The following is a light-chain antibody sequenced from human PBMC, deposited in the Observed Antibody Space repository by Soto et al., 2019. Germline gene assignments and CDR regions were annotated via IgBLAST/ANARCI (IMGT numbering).Light chain of an antibody. CDR2: DAS. Sequence: EIVLAQSLGTLCLPPLPGATLSCGSSQSVSSSYLAWYQQKPGLAPRLLIYDASSRATGIPDRFSGSGSGTDFTLTISRLEPEDFAVYYCQQYGSSPITFGQGTRLEIK. J-gene: IGKJ5*01. CDR3: QQYGSSPIT. V-gene: IGKV3D-20*01. CDR1: QSVSSSY.